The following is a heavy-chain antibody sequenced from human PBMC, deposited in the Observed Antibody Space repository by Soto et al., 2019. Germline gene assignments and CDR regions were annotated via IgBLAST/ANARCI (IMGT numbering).Heavy chain of an antibody. CDR2: IIPIFGTA. V-gene: IGHV1-69*13. J-gene: IGHJ5*02. D-gene: IGHD4-17*01. CDR3: ARSHVTTSNLLSVNWFDP. Sequence: SVKVSCKASGGTFSSYAISWVRQAPGQGLGWMGGIIPIFGTANYAQKFQGRVTITADESTSTAYMELSSLRSEDTAVYYCARSHVTTSNLLSVNWFDPWGQGTLVTVSA. CDR1: GGTFSSYA.